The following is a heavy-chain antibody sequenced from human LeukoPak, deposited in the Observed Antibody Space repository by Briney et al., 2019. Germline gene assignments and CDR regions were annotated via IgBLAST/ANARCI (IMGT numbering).Heavy chain of an antibody. V-gene: IGHV3-11*01. CDR3: ARGGRGVAEDAFDI. CDR1: EFTFSDYY. J-gene: IGHJ3*02. D-gene: IGHD2-8*01. Sequence: GGSLRLSCAASEFTFSDYYMTWIRQAPGRGLEWISYNTNSGATIYADSVKGRFTISRDNAKKSLYLQMNSLRAEDTAVYYCARGGRGVAEDAFDIWGQGTLVTVSS. CDR2: NTNSGATI.